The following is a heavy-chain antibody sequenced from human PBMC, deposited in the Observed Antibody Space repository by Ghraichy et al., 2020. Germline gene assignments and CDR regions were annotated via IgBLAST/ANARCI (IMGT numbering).Heavy chain of an antibody. D-gene: IGHD1-26*01. CDR2: FSHVDHNT. Sequence: GGSRRLSCAASEFTFSSYAMTWVRQAPGKGLEWVSTFSHVDHNTYYAGSVQGRFTISRDSSKNTLYLQMNSLRVEDTATYYCARRGGSDGWGFFDYWGQGARVTVSS. CDR1: EFTFSSYA. CDR3: ARRGGSDGWGFFDY. V-gene: IGHV3-23*01. J-gene: IGHJ4*02.